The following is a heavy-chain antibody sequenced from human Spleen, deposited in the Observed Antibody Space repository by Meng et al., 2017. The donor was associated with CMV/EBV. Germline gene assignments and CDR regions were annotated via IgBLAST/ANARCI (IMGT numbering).Heavy chain of an antibody. V-gene: IGHV3-11*01. CDR1: DFTFSDYY. CDR2: ISGSGRTI. Sequence: GESLKISCAASDFTFSDYYMTWIRQAPGKGLEWVSYISGSGRTIYYADPVKGRFTISRDNAKKSLFLQMNSLRAEDTAVYYCARERMWGGLERSGWYYYGLDVWGQGTTVTVSS. CDR3: ARERMWGGLERSGWYYYGLDV. J-gene: IGHJ6*02. D-gene: IGHD6-19*01.